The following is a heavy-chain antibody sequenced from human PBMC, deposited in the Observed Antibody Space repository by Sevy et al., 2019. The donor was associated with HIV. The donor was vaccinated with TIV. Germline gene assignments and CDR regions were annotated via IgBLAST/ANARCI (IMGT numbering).Heavy chain of an antibody. Sequence: GGSLRLSCAASGFTFSSFWMHWVRQAPGKGLEWVANIKQDGSEKYYVHSVKGRFPISRDNAKNSLYLQMNSLRAEDTAVYYCAREIGGGNSFWGQGTLVTVSS. CDR1: GFTFSSFW. J-gene: IGHJ4*02. CDR3: AREIGGGNSF. V-gene: IGHV3-7*03. CDR2: IKQDGSEK. D-gene: IGHD1-1*01.